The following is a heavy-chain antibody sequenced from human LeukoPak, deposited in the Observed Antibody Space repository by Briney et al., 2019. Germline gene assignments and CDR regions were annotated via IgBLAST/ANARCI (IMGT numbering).Heavy chain of an antibody. Sequence: GGSLRLSCVASGFSFSTYGMHWVRQAPGKGLEWVAFIRHDGSSKYYADSVKGRFTISRDNSKNTLYLQMNSLRAEDTAVYYCAKTPYYDILTGYSYHYYFDYWGQGTLVTVSS. V-gene: IGHV3-30*02. D-gene: IGHD3-9*01. J-gene: IGHJ4*02. CDR3: AKTPYYDILTGYSYHYYFDY. CDR1: GFSFSTYG. CDR2: IRHDGSSK.